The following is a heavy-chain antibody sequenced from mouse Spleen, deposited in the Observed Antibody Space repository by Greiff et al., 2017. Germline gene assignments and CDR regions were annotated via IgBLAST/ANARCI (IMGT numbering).Heavy chain of an antibody. CDR2: ISSGSSTI. V-gene: IGHV5-17*01. CDR1: GFTFSDYG. CDR3: ARNRYYGSIPCAMDY. D-gene: IGHD1-1*01. Sequence: EVQLQESGGGLVKPGGSLKLSCAASGFTFSDYGMHWVRQAPEKGLEWVAYISSGSSTIYYADTVKGRFTISRDNAKNTLFLQMTSLRSEDTAMYYGARNRYYGSIPCAMDYWGEGTSVTVSS. J-gene: IGHJ4*01.